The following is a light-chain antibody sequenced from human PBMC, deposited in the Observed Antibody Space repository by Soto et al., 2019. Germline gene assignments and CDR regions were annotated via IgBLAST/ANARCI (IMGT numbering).Light chain of an antibody. J-gene: IGKJ2*01. CDR3: QQYGSSPPYT. V-gene: IGKV3-20*01. CDR2: GSS. CDR1: QSVSNNY. Sequence: EVVLTQSPGTLSLSPGERATLSCMASQSVSNNYLAWYQQKPGQAPRLLLFGSSDRATGIPDRFSGSGSGTDFTLTISRLEPEDFAMYYCQQYGSSPPYTFGLGTKLEIK.